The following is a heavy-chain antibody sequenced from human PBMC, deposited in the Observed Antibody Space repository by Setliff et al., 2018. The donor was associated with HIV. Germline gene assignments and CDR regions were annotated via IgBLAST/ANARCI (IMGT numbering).Heavy chain of an antibody. CDR2: IYHSGST. J-gene: IGHJ6*03. CDR3: ARVSSTYWYSIFRNYYYHMDV. D-gene: IGHD2-8*02. CDR1: GYSISSGYY. V-gene: IGHV4-38-2*01. Sequence: PSETLSLTCAVSGYSISSGYYWGWIRQPPGKGLEWIGSIYHSGSTYYNPSLKSRVTISVDTSKNQFSLKLSSVTAADTAVYYCARVSSTYWYSIFRNYYYHMDVWGKGTTVTSP.